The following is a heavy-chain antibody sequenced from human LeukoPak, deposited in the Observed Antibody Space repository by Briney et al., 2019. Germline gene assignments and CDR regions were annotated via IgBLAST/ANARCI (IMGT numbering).Heavy chain of an antibody. CDR1: GGSISSSSYY. J-gene: IGHJ3*02. Sequence: NASETLPLTCTVSGGSISSSSYYWGWIRQPPGKGLEWIGSIYYSGSTYYNPSLKSRVTISVDTSKNQFSLKLSSVTAADTAVYYCARSIAVAGYPYAFDIWGQGTMVTVSS. CDR2: IYYSGST. D-gene: IGHD6-19*01. V-gene: IGHV4-39*01. CDR3: ARSIAVAGYPYAFDI.